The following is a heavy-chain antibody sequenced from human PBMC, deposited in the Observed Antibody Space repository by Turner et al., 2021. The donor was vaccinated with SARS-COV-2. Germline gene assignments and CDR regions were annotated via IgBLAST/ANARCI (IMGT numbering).Heavy chain of an antibody. CDR1: GGAISRSAYY. Sequence: QVQLQESGPGLLKPSETLSLTCTVSGGAISRSAYYWGWIRQPPGKGLEWIGSIYYSGSTYYNPSLRSRVAISVDTSKNQFALDLTSVTAADTAVYYCARGRGGIVVAWGQGTPVTVSS. V-gene: IGHV4-39*01. D-gene: IGHD6-19*01. CDR3: ARGRGGIVVA. J-gene: IGHJ5*02. CDR2: IYYSGST.